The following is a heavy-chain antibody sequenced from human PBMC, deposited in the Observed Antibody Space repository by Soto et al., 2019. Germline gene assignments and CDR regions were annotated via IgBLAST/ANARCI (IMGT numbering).Heavy chain of an antibody. J-gene: IGHJ6*02. CDR1: GFPFSGSI. CDR3: TINLGAKYGFDV. CDR2: IRSKANGYAT. Sequence: EVQLVESGGGLVQPGGSLKLSCAASGFPFSGSIIHWVRQASGKGLEWVGRIRSKANGYATAYGGSVKGRFTITRDDSQNTAYLQMDSLKTEDTAVYYCTINLGAKYGFDVWGQGTTVTVSS. V-gene: IGHV3-73*02. D-gene: IGHD1-26*01.